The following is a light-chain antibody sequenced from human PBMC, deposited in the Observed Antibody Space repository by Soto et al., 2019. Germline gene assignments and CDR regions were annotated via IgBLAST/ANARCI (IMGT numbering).Light chain of an antibody. Sequence: DIQMTQSPSSLSASVGDRFTITCQASQDISDSLNWYQQKPGKAPNLLIYDASNLEIGVPSRFSGSGSGTDFTFTITDLQPEDFATYYCHQYTHPHLTFDGGTKVDIK. J-gene: IGKJ4*01. CDR1: QDISDS. CDR3: HQYTHPHLT. CDR2: DAS. V-gene: IGKV1-33*01.